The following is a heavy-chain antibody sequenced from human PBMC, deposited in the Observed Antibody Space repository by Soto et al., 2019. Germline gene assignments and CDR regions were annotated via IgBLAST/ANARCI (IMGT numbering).Heavy chain of an antibody. Sequence: QVQLVQSGPELKKPGASVKVSCKTSGYSFHNSGISWVRQAPGQGLEWMGWISVLNGYAHYGQKFQGRVIMTADTFTSTAYMELRGLRSDDTARYYCSKNGTTWFASWGQGTPVTVSS. CDR2: ISVLNGYA. CDR1: GYSFHNSG. CDR3: SKNGTTWFAS. J-gene: IGHJ5*01. V-gene: IGHV1-18*01. D-gene: IGHD1-1*01.